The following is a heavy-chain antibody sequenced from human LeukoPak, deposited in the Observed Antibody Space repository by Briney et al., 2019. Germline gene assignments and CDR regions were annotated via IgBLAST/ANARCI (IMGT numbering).Heavy chain of an antibody. D-gene: IGHD2-2*01. CDR1: GDSISSADYY. V-gene: IGHV4-30-4*08. J-gene: IGHJ2*01. Sequence: SETLSLICTVSGDSISSADYYWSWIRQPPGKGPEWIGYIYYSGSTNYNPSLKSRVTISVDTSKNQFSLKLSSMTAADTAVYYCARGSVIVPAAIHWYFDLWGRGTLVTVSS. CDR2: IYYSGST. CDR3: ARGSVIVPAAIHWYFDL.